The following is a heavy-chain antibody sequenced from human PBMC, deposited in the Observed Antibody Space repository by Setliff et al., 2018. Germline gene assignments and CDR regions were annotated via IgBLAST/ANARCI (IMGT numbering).Heavy chain of an antibody. J-gene: IGHJ4*02. V-gene: IGHV1-69*13. CDR3: ARRAFIETITGYCFDL. D-gene: IGHD1-20*01. Sequence: GASVKVSCKASGGTFSSYVISWVREAPGQGLEWMGGIIPMFGTNYAQKFQGRVTITADESTSTAYMELSSLGSEDTALYYCARRAFIETITGYCFDLWGQGTQVTVSS. CDR2: IIPMFGT. CDR1: GGTFSSYV.